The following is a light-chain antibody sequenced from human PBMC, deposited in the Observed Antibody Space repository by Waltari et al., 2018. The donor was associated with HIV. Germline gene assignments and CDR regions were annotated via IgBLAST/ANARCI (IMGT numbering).Light chain of an antibody. CDR3: LLYDGGAQPYMV. CDR2: STN. J-gene: IGLJ2*01. V-gene: IGLV7-43*01. CDR1: TGAVTSGYY. Sequence: QTVVTQEPSLTVSPGGTVTLTCASSTGAVTSGYYPNWFQQQPGQAPMALIYSTNTPHSRIPARFSGSLLGGKPARTLGGVQPEDEAEYYCLLYDGGAQPYMVFGGGTKLNVL.